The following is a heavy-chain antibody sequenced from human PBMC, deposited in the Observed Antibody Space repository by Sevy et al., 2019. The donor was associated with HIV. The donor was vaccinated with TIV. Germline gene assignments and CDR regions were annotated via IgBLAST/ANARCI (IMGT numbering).Heavy chain of an antibody. CDR3: ARVLCRDSGYGMDV. J-gene: IGHJ6*02. CDR2: TYSGGRT. D-gene: IGHD2-21*02. Sequence: GGSLRLSCAASGFIVNSNYMSWVRQAPGKGLEWVSVTYSGGRTYTADSVKGRFTISRDNSKNTLYLQMNSLRAEDTAVYYCARVLCRDSGYGMDVWGQGTTVTVSS. CDR1: GFIVNSNY. V-gene: IGHV3-53*01.